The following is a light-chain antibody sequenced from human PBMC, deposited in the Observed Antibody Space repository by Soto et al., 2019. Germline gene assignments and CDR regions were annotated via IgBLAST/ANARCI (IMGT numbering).Light chain of an antibody. CDR1: QSVSRSY. CDR2: GTS. J-gene: IGKJ3*01. V-gene: IGKV3-20*01. CDR3: QQYGTYPPT. Sequence: IVLTQSPGTLSLSPGERATLSCRASQSVSRSYLAWYQQKPGQSPSLLIYGTSSRATGIPDRFSGSGSGTDFTLTISRLEPEDFAVYYCQQYGTYPPTFVPGTKVDIK.